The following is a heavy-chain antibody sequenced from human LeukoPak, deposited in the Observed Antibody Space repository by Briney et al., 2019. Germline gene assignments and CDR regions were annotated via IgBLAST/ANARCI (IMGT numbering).Heavy chain of an antibody. D-gene: IGHD6-13*01. CDR3: ARVSSSFRSYYYYGMEV. Sequence: SETLSLTCAVYGGSFSGYYWSWIRQPPGKGLEWIGEINHSGSANYNPSLKSRVTISVDTSKNQFSLKLSSVTAADTAVYYCARVSSSFRSYYYYGMEVWGQGTTVTVSS. CDR2: INHSGSA. J-gene: IGHJ6*02. V-gene: IGHV4-34*01. CDR1: GGSFSGYY.